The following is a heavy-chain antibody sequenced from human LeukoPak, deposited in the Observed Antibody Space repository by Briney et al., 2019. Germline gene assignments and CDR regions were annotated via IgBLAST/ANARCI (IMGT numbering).Heavy chain of an antibody. CDR1: GYSISSGYY. Sequence: SSETLSLTCTVPGYSISSGYYWGWIRQPPGKGLAWIGSIYHSGSTYYNPSLKSRVTISVDTSKNQFSLKLSSVTAADTAVYYCARETVRGDPIDYWGQGTLVTVSS. J-gene: IGHJ4*02. CDR3: ARETVRGDPIDY. D-gene: IGHD3-10*01. V-gene: IGHV4-38-2*02. CDR2: IYHSGST.